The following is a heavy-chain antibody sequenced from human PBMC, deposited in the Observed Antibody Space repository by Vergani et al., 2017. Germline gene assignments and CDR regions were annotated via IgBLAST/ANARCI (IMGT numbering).Heavy chain of an antibody. CDR3: AKGIYDVWSGYDDYYMDV. D-gene: IGHD3-3*01. CDR2: ISYDGSNK. V-gene: IGHV3-30*18. J-gene: IGHJ6*03. Sequence: QVQLVESGGGVVQPGRSLRLSCAASGFTFSSYRMHWVRQAPGKGLEWVAVISYDGSNKYYADSVKGRFTISRDNSKNTLYLQMNSLRAEDTAVYYCAKGIYDVWSGYDDYYMDVWGKGTTVTVSS. CDR1: GFTFSSYR.